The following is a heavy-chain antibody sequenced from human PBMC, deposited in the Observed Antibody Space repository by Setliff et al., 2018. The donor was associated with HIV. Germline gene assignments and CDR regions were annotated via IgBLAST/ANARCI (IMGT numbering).Heavy chain of an antibody. CDR3: ASHNSGWKRADY. D-gene: IGHD6-19*01. V-gene: IGHV3-11*04. J-gene: IGHJ4*02. CDR2: ISSSGSTI. CDR1: GFTLSNTY. Sequence: PGGSLRLSCAASGFTLSNTYMAWVRQAPGEGLEWVSYISSSGSTIYYADSVKGRFTISRDNAKNSLYLQMNSLRAEDTAVYYCASHNSGWKRADYWGQGTLVTVSS.